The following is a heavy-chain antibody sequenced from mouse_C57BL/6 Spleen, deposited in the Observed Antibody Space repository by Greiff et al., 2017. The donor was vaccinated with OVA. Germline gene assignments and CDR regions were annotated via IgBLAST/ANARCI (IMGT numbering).Heavy chain of an antibody. V-gene: IGHV1-82*01. Sequence: VQLQQSGPELVKPGASVKISCKASGYAFSSSWMNWVKQRPGKGLEWIGRIYPGDGDTNYNGKFKGKATLTADKSSSTAYMQLSSLTSEDSAVYVCAREGSVPYAMDYWGQGTSVTVSS. CDR1: GYAFSSSW. CDR2: IYPGDGDT. J-gene: IGHJ4*01. CDR3: AREGSVPYAMDY.